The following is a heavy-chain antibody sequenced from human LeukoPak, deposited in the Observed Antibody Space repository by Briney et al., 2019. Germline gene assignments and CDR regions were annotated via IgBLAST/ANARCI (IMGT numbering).Heavy chain of an antibody. CDR2: INTDSGGT. CDR1: GYTFTGYY. D-gene: IGHD3-9*01. CDR3: ARSPHILTGENFDY. J-gene: IGHJ4*02. V-gene: IGHV1-2*02. Sequence: ASVKVSCKTSGYTFTGYYLHWVRQAPGQGLEWMGWINTDSGGTNYAQKFQARVSMTKDASISTAYMQLSRLRSADTAVYYCARSPHILTGENFDYWGQGTLLTVSS.